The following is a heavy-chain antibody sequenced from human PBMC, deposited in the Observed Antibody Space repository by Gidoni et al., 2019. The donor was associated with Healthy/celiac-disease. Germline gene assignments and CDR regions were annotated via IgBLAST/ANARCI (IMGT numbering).Heavy chain of an antibody. J-gene: IGHJ5*02. CDR2: IWYDGSNK. CDR3: ARDRVSFRYNWFDP. D-gene: IGHD3-16*02. CDR1: GFTFRSYG. Sequence: QVQLVESGGGVVQPGRSLRLSCAASGFTFRSYGMHWVRQAPGKGLEWVAVIWYDGSNKYYADSVKGRFTISRDNSKNTLYLQMNSLRAEDTAVYYCARDRVSFRYNWFDPWGQGTLVTVSS. V-gene: IGHV3-33*01.